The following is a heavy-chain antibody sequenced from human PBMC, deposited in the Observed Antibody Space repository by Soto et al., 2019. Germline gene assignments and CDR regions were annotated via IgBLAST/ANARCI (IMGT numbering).Heavy chain of an antibody. CDR3: ARVGYYGDYVHFDY. CDR1: GYTFTGYY. V-gene: IGHV1-2*02. CDR2: IKSNSGDT. D-gene: IGHD4-17*01. Sequence: ASVKVSCKASGYTFTGYYIHWVRQAPGQGLEWMGWIKSNSGDTKYAQKFQGRVTITRDTSISTAYMELSRLRSDDTAMYYCARVGYYGDYVHFDYWGQGTLVTVSS. J-gene: IGHJ4*02.